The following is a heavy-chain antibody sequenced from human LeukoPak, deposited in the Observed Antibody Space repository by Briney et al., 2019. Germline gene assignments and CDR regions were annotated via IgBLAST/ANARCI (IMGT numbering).Heavy chain of an antibody. J-gene: IGHJ6*02. D-gene: IGHD5-24*01. CDR3: ARGHPDGYNVYYYYGMDV. CDR1: GFTFSSYW. CDR2: INSDGSST. Sequence: GGSLRLSCAASGFTFSSYWMHWVRQAPGKGLVWVSRINSDGSSTSYADSVKGRFTISRDNAKNTLYLQMNSLRAEDTAVYYCARGHPDGYNVYYYYGMDVWGQGTTVTVSS. V-gene: IGHV3-74*01.